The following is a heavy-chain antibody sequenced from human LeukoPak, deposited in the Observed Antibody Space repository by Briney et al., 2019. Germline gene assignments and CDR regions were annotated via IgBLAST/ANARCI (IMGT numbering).Heavy chain of an antibody. CDR2: ISAYNGNT. CDR1: GHTFTSYG. V-gene: IGHV1-18*01. Sequence: ASVKVSCKASGHTFTSYGISWVRQAPGQGLEWMGWISAYNGNTNYAQKLQGRVTMTTDTSTSTAYMELRSLRSDDTAVYYCAVGNCGGDCYSYFDYWGQGTLVTVSS. D-gene: IGHD2-21*02. CDR3: AVGNCGGDCYSYFDY. J-gene: IGHJ4*02.